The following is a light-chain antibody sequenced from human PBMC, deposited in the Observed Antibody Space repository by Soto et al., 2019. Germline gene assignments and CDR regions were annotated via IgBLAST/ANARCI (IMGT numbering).Light chain of an antibody. V-gene: IGKV1-17*03. CDR3: LQHNNFPLT. Sequence: DIQMTQSPSAMSASVGDRVTITCRASQGISNHLVWFQLKPGKVPKRLIYDASSLQTGVPSRFSGSGSGTDFTLTISSLQPEDFATYYCLQHNNFPLTFGQGTRLEVK. J-gene: IGKJ5*01. CDR2: DAS. CDR1: QGISNH.